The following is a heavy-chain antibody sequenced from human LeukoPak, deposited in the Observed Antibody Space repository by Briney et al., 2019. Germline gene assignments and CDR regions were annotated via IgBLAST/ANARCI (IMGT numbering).Heavy chain of an antibody. Sequence: SETLSLTCTVSGGSISSYYWGWIRQPPGKGLEWIGCIYSSGSTYSNPSLMSRVTISVDTSKSQFSLKLSSVTAADTAVYYCARLGGSGDTFQIWGQGTMVTVSS. CDR1: GGSISSYY. CDR3: ARLGGSGDTFQI. J-gene: IGHJ3*02. V-gene: IGHV4-39*01. CDR2: IYSSGST. D-gene: IGHD3-10*01.